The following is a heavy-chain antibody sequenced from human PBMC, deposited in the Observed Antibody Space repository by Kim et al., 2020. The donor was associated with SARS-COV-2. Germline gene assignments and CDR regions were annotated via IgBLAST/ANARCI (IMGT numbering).Heavy chain of an antibody. CDR3: ARAAAGTWWARRPFDY. D-gene: IGHD6-13*01. J-gene: IGHJ4*02. CDR1: GGSFSGYY. V-gene: IGHV4-34*01. Sequence: SETLSLTCAVYGGSFSGYYWSWIRQPPGKGLEWIGEINHSGSTNYNPSLKSRVTISVDTSKNQFSLKLSSVTAADTAVYYCARAAAGTWWARRPFDYWGQGTLVTVSS. CDR2: INHSGST.